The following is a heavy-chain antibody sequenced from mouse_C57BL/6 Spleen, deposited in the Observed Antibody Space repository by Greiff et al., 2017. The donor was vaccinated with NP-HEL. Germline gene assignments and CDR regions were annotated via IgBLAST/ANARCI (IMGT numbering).Heavy chain of an antibody. CDR2: IYPGDGDT. CDR3: ARNYGSLFDY. CDR1: GYAFSSYW. J-gene: IGHJ2*01. Sequence: QVQLKQSGAELVKPGASVKISCKASGYAFSSYWMNWVKQTPGTGLEWIGQIYPGDGDTNYNGKFKGQATLTADQASSTSYMQLSSLTSEDSAVYFCARNYGSLFDYWGQGTTLTVSS. D-gene: IGHD1-1*01. V-gene: IGHV1-80*01.